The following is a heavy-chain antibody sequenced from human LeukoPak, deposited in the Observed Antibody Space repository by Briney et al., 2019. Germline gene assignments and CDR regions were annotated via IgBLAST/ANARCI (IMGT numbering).Heavy chain of an antibody. CDR3: ANRRNYASDY. D-gene: IGHD1-14*01. CDR1: GFTFSNFG. CDR2: ITSGVGIT. Sequence: GGSLRLSCAASGFTFSNFGMNWVRQAPGKGLEWVSIITSGVGITYYADSVKGRFTISRDNSKNTLYLQMNSLRAEDTAVYYCANRRNYASDYWGQGTLVTVSS. V-gene: IGHV3-23*01. J-gene: IGHJ4*02.